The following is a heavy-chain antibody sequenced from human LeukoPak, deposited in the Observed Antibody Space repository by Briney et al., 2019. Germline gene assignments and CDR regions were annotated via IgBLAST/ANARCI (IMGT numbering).Heavy chain of an antibody. CDR2: ISAYNGNT. CDR1: GYTFTSHG. CDR3: ARVVTAYWYFDL. D-gene: IGHD5-18*01. Sequence: ASVKVSCKASGYTFTSHGISWVRQAPGQGLEWMGWISAYNGNTNYAQKLQGRVTTTTDTSTSTAYMELRSLRSDDTAVYYCARVVTAYWYFDLWGRGTLVTVSS. J-gene: IGHJ2*01. V-gene: IGHV1-18*01.